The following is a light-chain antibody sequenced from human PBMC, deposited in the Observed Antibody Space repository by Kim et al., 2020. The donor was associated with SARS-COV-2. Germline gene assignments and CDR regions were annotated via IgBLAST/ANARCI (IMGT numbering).Light chain of an antibody. V-gene: IGKV3-11*01. CDR2: DAS. J-gene: IGKJ4*01. CDR3: QQRANWPTVT. Sequence: EIVLTQSPATLSLSPGERATLSCRASQSVGSYLAWYQQRPGQAPRLLIYDASNRATGIPARFSGSGSGTDFTLTINSREPEDFAVYYCQQRANWPTVTFGGGAKVDIK. CDR1: QSVGSY.